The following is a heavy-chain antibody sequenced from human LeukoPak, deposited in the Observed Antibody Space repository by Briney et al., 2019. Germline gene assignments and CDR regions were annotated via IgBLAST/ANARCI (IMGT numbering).Heavy chain of an antibody. CDR1: GGSISSSSYY. CDR2: IYYSGST. CDR3: ARRLAARAYFDY. V-gene: IGHV4-39*01. D-gene: IGHD6-6*01. J-gene: IGHJ4*02. Sequence: SETLSLTCTVSGGSISSSSYYWGGIRQPPGKGREWIGSIYYSGSTYCNPSIKSRFTITVDTSKNQFSLKLSSVTAADTAVYYCARRLAARAYFDYWGQGTLVTVSS.